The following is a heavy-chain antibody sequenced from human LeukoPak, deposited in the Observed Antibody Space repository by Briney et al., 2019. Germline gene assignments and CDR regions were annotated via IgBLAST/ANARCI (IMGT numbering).Heavy chain of an antibody. CDR3: ARNMIRWGDAFDI. CDR2: ISGSATTI. CDR1: GFTFSDYY. Sequence: GGSLRLSCAASGFTFSDYYMSWIRQAPGRGLEWVSSISGSATTIYYADSVRGRFTISRDNSKNTLYLQMNSLRAEDTAVYYCARNMIRWGDAFDIWGQGTMVTVSS. J-gene: IGHJ3*02. D-gene: IGHD4-23*01. V-gene: IGHV3-11*04.